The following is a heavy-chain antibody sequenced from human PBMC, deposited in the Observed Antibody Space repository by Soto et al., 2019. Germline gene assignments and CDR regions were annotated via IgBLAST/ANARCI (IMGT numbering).Heavy chain of an antibody. CDR3: ARHYCSSTSCYPVYYYYYGMDV. Sequence: PGESLKISCNGSGYSFTIYCIGLVRQMPGKGLDWMWIIYPGDSDTRYSPSFQGQVTISADKSISTAYLQWSSLKASDTAMYYCARHYCSSTSCYPVYYYYYGMDVWGQGTTVTVSS. CDR2: IYPGDSDT. J-gene: IGHJ6*02. V-gene: IGHV5-51*01. D-gene: IGHD2-2*01. CDR1: GYSFTIYC.